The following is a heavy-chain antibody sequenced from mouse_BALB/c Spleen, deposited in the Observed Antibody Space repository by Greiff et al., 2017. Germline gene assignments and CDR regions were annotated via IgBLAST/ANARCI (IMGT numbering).Heavy chain of an antibody. CDR2: IHYSGST. Sequence: EVKLMESGPDLVKPSQSLSLTCTVTGYSITSGYSWHWIRQFPGNKLEWMGYIHYSGSTNYNPSLKSRISITRDTSKNQFFLQLNSVTTEDTATYYCAREDYGSSHWYFDVWGAGTTVTVSS. J-gene: IGHJ1*01. D-gene: IGHD1-1*01. V-gene: IGHV3-1*02. CDR1: GYSITSGYS. CDR3: AREDYGSSHWYFDV.